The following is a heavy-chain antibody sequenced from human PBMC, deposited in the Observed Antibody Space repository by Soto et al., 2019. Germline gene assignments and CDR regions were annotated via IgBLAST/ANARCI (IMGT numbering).Heavy chain of an antibody. D-gene: IGHD6-19*01. CDR1: GYRFTSYG. Sequence: GASVKVSCKASGYRFTSYGISWVRQAPGQGLEWMGWISGYNGDTKYAQKVQGRFTISRDNSKNTLYLQMNSLRAEDTAVYYCAKGRYSSGWYLDYWGQGTLVTVSS. CDR2: ISGYNGDT. J-gene: IGHJ4*02. CDR3: AKGRYSSGWYLDY. V-gene: IGHV1-18*01.